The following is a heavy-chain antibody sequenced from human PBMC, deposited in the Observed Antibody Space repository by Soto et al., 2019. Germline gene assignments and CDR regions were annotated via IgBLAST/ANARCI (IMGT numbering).Heavy chain of an antibody. D-gene: IGHD4-17*01. CDR1: GFTVSSNY. CDR2: IYSGGST. Sequence: EVQLVESGGGLVQPGGSLRLSCAASGFTVSSNYMSWVRQAPGKGLEWASVIYSGGSTYYADSVKGRFTISRDNSKNTLYIQMNSLRAEDTAVYYCARVTTDAFDIWGQGTMVTVSS. V-gene: IGHV3-66*01. J-gene: IGHJ3*02. CDR3: ARVTTDAFDI.